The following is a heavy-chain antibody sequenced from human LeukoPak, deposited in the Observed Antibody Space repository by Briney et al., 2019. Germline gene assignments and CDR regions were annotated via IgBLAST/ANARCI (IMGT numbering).Heavy chain of an antibody. Sequence: ASVKVSCKASGYTFTNNGISWVRQAPGQGLEWMGWISAYNGDTSYAQKFQGRVSMTTDTSTSTAYLEVRSLRSDDTAVYYCARELAFYFDTIGYFYFDYWGQGTLVTVSS. J-gene: IGHJ4*02. CDR2: ISAYNGDT. CDR3: ARELAFYFDTIGYFYFDY. D-gene: IGHD3-22*01. V-gene: IGHV1-18*01. CDR1: GYTFTNNG.